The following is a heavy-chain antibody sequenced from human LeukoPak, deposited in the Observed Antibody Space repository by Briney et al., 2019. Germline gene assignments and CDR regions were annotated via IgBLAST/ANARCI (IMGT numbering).Heavy chain of an antibody. CDR2: ISGCGGAT. D-gene: IGHD3-16*01. J-gene: IGHJ4*02. V-gene: IGHV3-23*01. Sequence: SGGSLRLSCAASGFIFSSYGMSWVRQAPGKGLEWVSGISGCGGATHSADSVKGRLTISRDNSKNTLYLHMNSLRAEDTAIYYCAKSQSLLSLGGPFDSWGQGTLVTVSS. CDR1: GFIFSSYG. CDR3: AKSQSLLSLGGPFDS.